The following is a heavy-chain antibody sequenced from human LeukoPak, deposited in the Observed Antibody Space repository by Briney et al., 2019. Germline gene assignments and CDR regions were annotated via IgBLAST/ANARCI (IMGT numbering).Heavy chain of an antibody. V-gene: IGHV4-34*01. CDR2: INHSGST. CDR3: ARACSGGSCPYYFDY. Sequence: SETLSLTCAVYGGSFSGYYWGWIRQPPGKGLEWIGEINHSGSTNYNPSLKSRVTISVDTSKNQFSLKLSSVTAADTAVYYCARACSGGSCPYYFDYWGQGTLVTVSS. CDR1: GGSFSGYY. D-gene: IGHD2-15*01. J-gene: IGHJ4*02.